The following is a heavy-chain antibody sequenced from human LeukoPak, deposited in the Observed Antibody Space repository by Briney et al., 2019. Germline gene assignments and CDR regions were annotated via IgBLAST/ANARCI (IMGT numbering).Heavy chain of an antibody. CDR2: ISGSGGST. D-gene: IGHD6-13*01. CDR1: GFTFSSYA. CDR3: ANARGYSSSWYY. J-gene: IGHJ4*02. Sequence: GGSLRLSCAASGFTFSSYAMSWFRQAPGKGLEWVSAISGSGGSTYYADSVKGRFTISRDNSKNTLYLQMNSLRAEDTAVYYCANARGYSSSWYYWGQGTLVTVSS. V-gene: IGHV3-23*01.